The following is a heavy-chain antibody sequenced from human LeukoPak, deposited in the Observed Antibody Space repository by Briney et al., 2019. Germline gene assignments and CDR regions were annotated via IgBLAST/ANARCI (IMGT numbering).Heavy chain of an antibody. CDR1: GYSFTTYW. D-gene: IGHD2-2*01. J-gene: IGHJ4*02. CDR2: IYPGDSDT. V-gene: IGHV5-51*01. CDR3: AVGQSQVRTHFDY. Sequence: KCGECLKISCKGSGYSFTTYWIGWVRQMPGKGLECMGIIYPGDSDTRYSPSLQGQVTISVDKSITTAYVQWSSLKASDSAMYYCAVGQSQVRTHFDYWGQGTLVTVSS.